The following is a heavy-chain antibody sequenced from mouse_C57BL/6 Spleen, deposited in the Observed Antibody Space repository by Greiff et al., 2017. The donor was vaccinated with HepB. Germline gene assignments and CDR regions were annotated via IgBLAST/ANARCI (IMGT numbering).Heavy chain of an antibody. J-gene: IGHJ3*01. V-gene: IGHV1-82*01. D-gene: IGHD3-2*02. Sequence: VQLQESGPELVKPGASVKISCKASGYAFSSSWMNWVKQRPGKGLEWIGRIYPGDGDTNYNGKFKGKATLTADKSSSTAYMQLSSLTSEDSAVYFCARSDSSGYRVFAYWGQGTLVTVSA. CDR3: ARSDSSGYRVFAY. CDR2: IYPGDGDT. CDR1: GYAFSSSW.